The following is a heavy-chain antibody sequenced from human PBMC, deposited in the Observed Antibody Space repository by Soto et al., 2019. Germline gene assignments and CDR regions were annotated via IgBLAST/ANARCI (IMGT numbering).Heavy chain of an antibody. J-gene: IGHJ6*02. CDR1: GFTFSSYA. D-gene: IGHD3-22*01. CDR3: AKYYYDGSGYYQRPHYYYYYGMDV. Sequence: GGSLRLSCAASGFTFSSYAMSWVRQAPGKGLEWVSAISGSGGSTYYADSVKGRFTISRDNSKNTLYLQMNSLRAEDTAVYYCAKYYYDGSGYYQRPHYYYYYGMDVWGQGTTVTVSS. CDR2: ISGSGGST. V-gene: IGHV3-23*01.